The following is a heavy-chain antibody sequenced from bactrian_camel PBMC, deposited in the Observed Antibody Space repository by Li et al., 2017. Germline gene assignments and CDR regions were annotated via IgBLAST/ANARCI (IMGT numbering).Heavy chain of an antibody. CDR1: GYTLSGFC. V-gene: IGHV3-2*01. CDR2: IYSDGSNT. J-gene: IGHJ4*01. CDR3: AAGGWTY. Sequence: VQLVESGGGSVHTGGSLRLSCAASGYTLSGFCMGWVRQAPGKGLEWVSTIYSDGSNTYSSDSVKDRFTISRDNAKNTIYLQMNSLKSEDTALYYCAAGGWTYWGQGTQVTVS.